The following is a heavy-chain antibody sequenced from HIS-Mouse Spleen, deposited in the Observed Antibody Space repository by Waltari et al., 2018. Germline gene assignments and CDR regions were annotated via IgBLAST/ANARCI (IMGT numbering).Heavy chain of an antibody. V-gene: IGHV3-74*01. CDR2: MNSDGRST. Sequence: EVQLVESGGGLVQPGGSLRLSCAASGFTFSSYWMNWVRQAPGKGLVGVSRMNSDGRSTSYADSVKVRFTISRDNAKNTLYLQMNSLRAEDTAVYYCARDPSGYDYDAFDIWGQGTMVTVSS. D-gene: IGHD3-3*01. CDR1: GFTFSSYW. CDR3: ARDPSGYDYDAFDI. J-gene: IGHJ3*02.